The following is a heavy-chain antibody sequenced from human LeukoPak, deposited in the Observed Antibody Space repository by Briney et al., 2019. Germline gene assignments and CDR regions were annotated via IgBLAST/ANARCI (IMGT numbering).Heavy chain of an antibody. V-gene: IGHV3-30*04. J-gene: IGHJ4*02. D-gene: IGHD2-21*02. CDR1: EFTFSTYT. Sequence: GGSLRLSCAASEFTFSTYTMHWVCQAPGKGLEWVAVISYDGSSQYYADSVKGRFTISRDNSKNTLYLQMNSLRAEDTAVYYCAKDDMLGTAFDYWGQGTLVTVSS. CDR3: AKDDMLGTAFDY. CDR2: ISYDGSSQ.